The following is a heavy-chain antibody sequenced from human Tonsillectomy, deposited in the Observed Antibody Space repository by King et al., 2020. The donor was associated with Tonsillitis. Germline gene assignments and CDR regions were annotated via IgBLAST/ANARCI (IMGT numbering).Heavy chain of an antibody. Sequence: VQLVESGAEVKKPGESLKISCKGSGYTFTSYWIGWVRQIPGKGLEWMGIIYPGDSDTRYRPSFQGHVINSADKSIATAYLPWISLKASDTAMYYCARLQYAGTCGSYCFDPWGQRTLVPAPS. J-gene: IGHJ5*02. CDR2: IYPGDSDT. CDR1: GYTFTSYW. D-gene: IGHD1-26*01. V-gene: IGHV5-51*01. CDR3: ARLQYAGTCGSYCFDP.